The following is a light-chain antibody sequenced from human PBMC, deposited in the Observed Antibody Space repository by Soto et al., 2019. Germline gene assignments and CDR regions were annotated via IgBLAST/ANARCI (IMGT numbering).Light chain of an antibody. CDR3: QSYDSSLSAVV. V-gene: IGLV1-40*01. CDR2: GNT. J-gene: IGLJ2*01. Sequence: QSVLTQPPSVSGAPGQRVTISCTGSSSNIGAGYDVHWYQQLPGTAPKLLVYGNTNRPSGVPDRFSCSKSGTSASLAITGLQADDGADYYCQSYDSSLSAVVFGGGTKLTLL. CDR1: SSNIGAGYD.